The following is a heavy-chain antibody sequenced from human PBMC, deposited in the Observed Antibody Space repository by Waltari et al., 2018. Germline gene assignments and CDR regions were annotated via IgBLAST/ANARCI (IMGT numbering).Heavy chain of an antibody. V-gene: IGHV3-7*01. J-gene: IGHJ4*02. CDR2: IKQDGSEK. CDR3: ARYYYDSSGVRFGY. D-gene: IGHD3-22*01. Sequence: EVQLVESGGGLVQPGGSLRLSCAASGFTFSSYWMSWVRQAPGKGLEWVAKIKQDGSEKYYVDSVKGRFTISRDNAKNSLYLQMNSLRAEDTAVYYCARYYYDSSGVRFGYWGQGTLVTVSS. CDR1: GFTFSSYW.